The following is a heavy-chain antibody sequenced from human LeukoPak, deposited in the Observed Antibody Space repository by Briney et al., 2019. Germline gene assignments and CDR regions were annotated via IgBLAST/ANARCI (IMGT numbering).Heavy chain of an antibody. J-gene: IGHJ4*02. V-gene: IGHV3-73*01. CDR3: TRPAAGTSQRDY. D-gene: IGHD6-13*01. CDR2: IRSKANSYAT. Sequence: PGGSLRLSCAASGFTFSGSAMHWVRQVSGKGLEWVGRIRSKANSYATAYAASVKGRFTISRDDSKNTAYLQMNSLKTEDTAVYYRTRPAAGTSQRDYWGQGTLVTVSS. CDR1: GFTFSGSA.